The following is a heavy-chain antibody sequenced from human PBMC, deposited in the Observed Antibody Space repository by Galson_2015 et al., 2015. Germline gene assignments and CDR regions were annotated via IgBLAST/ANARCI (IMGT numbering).Heavy chain of an antibody. D-gene: IGHD3-3*01. Sequence: SLRLSCAASEFTFSSYYMSWVRQAPGKGLEWVSSISSTTTYIYYADSVKGRFTISRDNAKNSLYLQKNSLGAEDTAVYYCARQIFDCEFWSGYYPTNFDYWGQGTLVTASS. CDR1: EFTFSSYY. CDR3: ARQIFDCEFWSGYYPTNFDY. J-gene: IGHJ4*02. V-gene: IGHV3-21*01. CDR2: ISSTTTYI.